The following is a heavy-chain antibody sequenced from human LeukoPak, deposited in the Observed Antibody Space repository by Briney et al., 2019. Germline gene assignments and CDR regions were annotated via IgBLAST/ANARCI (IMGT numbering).Heavy chain of an antibody. CDR2: IYHSGST. V-gene: IGHV4-30-2*01. Sequence: PSETLSLTCTVSGGSISSGGYYWSWIRQPPGKGLEWIGYIYHSGSTYYNPSLKSRVTISVDRSKNQFSLKLSSVTAADTAVYYCARVAYYDFWSGYRWAFDIWGQGTMVTVSS. CDR1: GGSISSGGYY. D-gene: IGHD3-3*01. CDR3: ARVAYYDFWSGYRWAFDI. J-gene: IGHJ3*02.